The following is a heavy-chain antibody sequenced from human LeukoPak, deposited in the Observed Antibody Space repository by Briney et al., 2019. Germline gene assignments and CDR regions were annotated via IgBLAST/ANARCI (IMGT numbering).Heavy chain of an antibody. CDR2: INPKSGGA. J-gene: IGHJ4*02. CDR1: GYTFTDYY. Sequence: GASVKVSCKASGYTFTDYYIHWVRQAPGQGLEWMGWINPKSGGANYVQKFQGRVTMTRDTSISTVYMELSSLRSDDTAVYYCARGGWGPFLEPYYFDYWGQGTLATVSS. CDR3: ARGGWGPFLEPYYFDY. D-gene: IGHD3-3*02. V-gene: IGHV1-2*02.